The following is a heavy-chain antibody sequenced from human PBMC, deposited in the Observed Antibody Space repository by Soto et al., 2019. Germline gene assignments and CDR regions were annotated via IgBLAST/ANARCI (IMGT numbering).Heavy chain of an antibody. CDR1: GFTFSSYA. V-gene: IGHV3-23*01. J-gene: IGHJ4*02. CDR2: ISGSGGST. CDR3: AKAPYCSSTSCYVNFDY. Sequence: GGALRLSCAASGFTFSSYAMIWVRQAPGKGLEWVSAISGSGGSTYYADSVKGRFTISRDNSKNTLYLQMNSLRAEDTAVYYCAKAPYCSSTSCYVNFDYWGQGTLVTVSS. D-gene: IGHD2-2*01.